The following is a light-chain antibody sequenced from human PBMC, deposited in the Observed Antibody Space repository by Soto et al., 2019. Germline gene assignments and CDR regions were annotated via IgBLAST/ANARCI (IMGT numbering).Light chain of an antibody. J-gene: IGKJ2*01. CDR1: QSISNW. CDR2: RAS. Sequence: DIQMTQSPSTLSASVGDRVTITCRASQSISNWLAWYQQKPGKAPKLLIYRASALERGVPSRFSGSTSGAESTLTITGLQPDDLGTYYCQHTTDFTFGQGTKVEIK. CDR3: QHTTDFT. V-gene: IGKV1-5*03.